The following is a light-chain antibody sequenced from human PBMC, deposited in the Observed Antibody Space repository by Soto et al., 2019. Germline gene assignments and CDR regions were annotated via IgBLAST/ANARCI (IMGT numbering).Light chain of an antibody. Sequence: PGESATLSCGASQRVSSRFLAWYQQKPGRAPRVLIYDASTRATGVPDRFSGSGSGTDFTLTISRLEPEDFAVYYCQQYGGSPVTFGQGTRLEIK. CDR3: QQYGGSPVT. J-gene: IGKJ5*01. CDR1: QRVSSRF. CDR2: DAS. V-gene: IGKV3D-20*01.